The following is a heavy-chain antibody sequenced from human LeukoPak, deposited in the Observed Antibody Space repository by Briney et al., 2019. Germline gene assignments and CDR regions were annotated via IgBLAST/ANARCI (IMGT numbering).Heavy chain of an antibody. CDR1: GYTFTGYY. CDR2: INPYSGGT. J-gene: IGHJ4*02. V-gene: IGHV1-2*06. D-gene: IGHD3-22*01. CDR3: ASNCGGSDNYYDSSGYCH. Sequence: ASVKVSSKASGYTFTGYYMHWVRQAPGQGLEWMGRINPYSGGTNYAQKFQVRVTMTRDTSISTAYMELSRLRSDDTAVYYCASNCGGSDNYYDSSGYCHWGQGTLVTVSS.